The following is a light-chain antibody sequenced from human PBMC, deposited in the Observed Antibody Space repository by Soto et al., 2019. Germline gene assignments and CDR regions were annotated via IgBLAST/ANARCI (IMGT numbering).Light chain of an antibody. Sequence: EVVMTQSPANLSVSPGVGATLSFLASQPVSDKLAWYQQKPGQAPRLLIYGASSRATGIPDRFSGSGSGTDFTLTISRLEPEDFAVYYCQQYGSSPETFGQGTKVDI. CDR3: QQYGSSPET. V-gene: IGKV3-20*01. J-gene: IGKJ1*01. CDR1: QPVSDK. CDR2: GAS.